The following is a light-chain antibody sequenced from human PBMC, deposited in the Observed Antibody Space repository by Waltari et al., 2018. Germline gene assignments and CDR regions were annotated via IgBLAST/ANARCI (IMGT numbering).Light chain of an antibody. CDR1: QSVLYSHNNKNA. V-gene: IGKV4-1*01. J-gene: IGKJ2*01. CDR3: QQFYDPPLYP. CDR2: WAS. Sequence: DTVMTQSPDSLAVSLGERATINCKSSQSVLYSHNNKNAIAWYQQKPGQPPKLLIYWASTRESGVPDRISGSGSGTDFTLTINSLQAEDVAVYYCQQFYDPPLYPFGHGTKLEIK.